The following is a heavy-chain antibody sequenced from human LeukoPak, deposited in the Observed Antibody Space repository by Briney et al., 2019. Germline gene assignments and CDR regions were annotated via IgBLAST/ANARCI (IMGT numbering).Heavy chain of an antibody. D-gene: IGHD3-10*01. CDR2: IYTSGST. V-gene: IGHV4-61*02. CDR3: ARESGSGRSDFDC. Sequence: PSETLSLTCTVSGGSISSGTYYWSWLRQPAGKGLEWIGRIYTSGSTNYNPSLKSRVTMSVDTSKNQFSLKLSSVTAADTAVYYCARESGSGRSDFDCWGQGTLVTVSS. J-gene: IGHJ4*02. CDR1: GGSISSGTYY.